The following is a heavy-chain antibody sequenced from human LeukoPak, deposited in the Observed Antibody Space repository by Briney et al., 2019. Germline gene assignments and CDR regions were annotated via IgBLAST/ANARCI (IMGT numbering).Heavy chain of an antibody. J-gene: IGHJ4*02. Sequence: GGSLRLSCAASGFTFSSHWMIWVRQAPGKGLEWVANIRQDGTEIYYVDSVKGRFTISRDNAKNSLYLQKNSLRADDTAVYYCARCSSRRSASDYWGQGTLVTVSS. CDR1: GFTFSSHW. CDR2: IRQDGTEI. D-gene: IGHD3-10*02. CDR3: ARCSSRRSASDY. V-gene: IGHV3-7*01.